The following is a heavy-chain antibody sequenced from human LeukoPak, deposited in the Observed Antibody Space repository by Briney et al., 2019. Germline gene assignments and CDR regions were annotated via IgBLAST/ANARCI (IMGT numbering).Heavy chain of an antibody. V-gene: IGHV4-34*01. J-gene: IGHJ5*02. D-gene: IGHD6-19*01. CDR1: GGSFSGYY. Sequence: SEALSLTCAVYGGSFSGYYWSWIRQPPGKGLEWIGEINHSGSTNYNPSLKSRVTISVDTSKNQFSLKLSSVTAADTAVYYCARTAAKGSSGWYHTWFDPWGQGTLVTVSS. CDR2: INHSGST. CDR3: ARTAAKGSSGWYHTWFDP.